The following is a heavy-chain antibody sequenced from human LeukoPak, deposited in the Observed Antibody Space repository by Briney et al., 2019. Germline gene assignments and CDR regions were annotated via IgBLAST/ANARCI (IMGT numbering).Heavy chain of an antibody. J-gene: IGHJ6*03. CDR3: ARASNDYMDYYYYYMDV. CDR1: GGSFSDYY. CDR2: INHIGST. D-gene: IGHD4-11*01. V-gene: IGHV4-34*01. Sequence: SETLSPTCAVYGGSFSDYYWSWIRQPPGKGLEWIGEINHIGSTNYNPSLKSRVTISVGTSKSQFSLKLSSVTAADTAVYYCARASNDYMDYYYYYMDVWGKGTTVTVSS.